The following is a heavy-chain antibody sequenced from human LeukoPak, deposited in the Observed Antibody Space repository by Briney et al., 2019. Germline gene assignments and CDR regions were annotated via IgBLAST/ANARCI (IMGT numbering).Heavy chain of an antibody. CDR2: ISYDGSNK. V-gene: IGHV3-30*19. Sequence: GGSLRLSCAASGFTFSSYGMHWVRQAPGKGLEWVAVISYDGSNKYYADSVKGRFTISRDNSKNTLYLQMNSLRAEDTAVYYCASPPGIAAAGFDYWGQGTLVTVSS. D-gene: IGHD6-13*01. CDR3: ASPPGIAAAGFDY. CDR1: GFTFSSYG. J-gene: IGHJ4*02.